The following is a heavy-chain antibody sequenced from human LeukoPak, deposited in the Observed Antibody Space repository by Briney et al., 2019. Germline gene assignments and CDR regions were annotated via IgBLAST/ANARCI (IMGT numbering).Heavy chain of an antibody. V-gene: IGHV4-59*12. Sequence: SETLSLTCTVSGGSISNNYWSWIRQPPGKGLEWIGYIYYTGSTHYNPSLKSRVTISVDTSKNQFSLKLSSVTAADTAVYYCARGDVTAAGYDYWGQGTLVTVSS. D-gene: IGHD6-13*01. CDR3: ARGDVTAAGYDY. CDR2: IYYTGST. J-gene: IGHJ4*02. CDR1: GGSISNNY.